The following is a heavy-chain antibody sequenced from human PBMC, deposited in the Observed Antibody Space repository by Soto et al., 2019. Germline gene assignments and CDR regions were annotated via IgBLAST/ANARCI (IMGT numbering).Heavy chain of an antibody. Sequence: QVQLQESGPGLVKTSQTLSITCTVSGGSISSGGYYWSWIRQHPGKGLEWIGYIDNSGSTSYNPSPQSRVTIPADTSKNQFALKLSSVTAADTAVYCWARDPAPWGQGTLVTVSS. CDR1: GGSISSGGYY. CDR2: IDNSGST. V-gene: IGHV4-31*03. J-gene: IGHJ5*02. CDR3: ARDPAP.